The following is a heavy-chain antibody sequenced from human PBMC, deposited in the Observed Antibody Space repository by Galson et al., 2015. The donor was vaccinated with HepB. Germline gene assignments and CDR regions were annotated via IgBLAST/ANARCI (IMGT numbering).Heavy chain of an antibody. J-gene: IGHJ4*02. CDR2: ISAYNGNT. CDR3: ARERGDYDSSGYYSFDY. V-gene: IGHV1-18*04. CDR1: GYTFTSYG. Sequence: SVKVSCKASGYTFTSYGLSWVRQAPGQGLEWMGWISAYNGNTNYAQKLQGRVTMTTDTSTSTAYMEPRSLRSDDTAVYYCARERGDYDSSGYYSFDYWGQGTLVTVSS. D-gene: IGHD3-22*01.